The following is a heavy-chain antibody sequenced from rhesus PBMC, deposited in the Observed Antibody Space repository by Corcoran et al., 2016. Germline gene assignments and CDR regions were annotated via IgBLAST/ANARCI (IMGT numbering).Heavy chain of an antibody. V-gene: IGHV4-160*01. CDR1: GGSSSSKH. CDR2: IYGSGGST. Sequence: QVQLQESGPGLVKPSETRALTCAVSGGSSSSKHWRWLLQAPGKGLEWIGRIYGSGGSTDYNPSLKSRVTISTDTSKNQFSLKLSAVTAADTAVYYCASRENYWGQGVLVTVSS. CDR3: ASRENY. J-gene: IGHJ4*01.